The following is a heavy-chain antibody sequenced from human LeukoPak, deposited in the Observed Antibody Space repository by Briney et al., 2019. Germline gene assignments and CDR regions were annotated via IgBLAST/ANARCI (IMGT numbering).Heavy chain of an antibody. Sequence: ASVKVSCKASGYMFINDYIHWVRQAPGQGLEWMGRIIPRGGATIYAQNFQGRLNVTRDTHTSTVLMELTSLRSEDTAVYYCARDGSHWDFDSWGQGTLVTVSS. CDR2: IIPRGGAT. J-gene: IGHJ4*02. D-gene: IGHD7-27*01. CDR3: ARDGSHWDFDS. CDR1: GYMFINDY. V-gene: IGHV1-46*01.